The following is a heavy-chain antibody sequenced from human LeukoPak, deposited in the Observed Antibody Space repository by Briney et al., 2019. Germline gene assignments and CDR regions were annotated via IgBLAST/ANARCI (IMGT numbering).Heavy chain of an antibody. V-gene: IGHV3-33*06. Sequence: GRSLRLSCAASGFTFSSYNMHWVRQAPGKGLEWVALIRYDGSNKWYADSVKGRFTISRDNSKNTLYLQMDSLRAADTAWYYNAKDLVPTKGSGSFDTSGYPFDYWGQGTLVTVSS. D-gene: IGHD3-22*01. CDR1: GFTFSSYN. CDR2: IRYDGSNK. CDR3: AKDLVPTKGSGSFDTSGYPFDY. J-gene: IGHJ4*02.